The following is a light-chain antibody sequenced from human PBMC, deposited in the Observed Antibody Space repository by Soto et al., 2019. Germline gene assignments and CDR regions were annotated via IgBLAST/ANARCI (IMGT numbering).Light chain of an antibody. CDR1: QNINNN. CDR3: QQYNNWPLT. J-gene: IGKJ4*01. Sequence: EIVMTQSPATLSVSPGERATLSCRASQNINNNLAWYQQKPGQGPRLLIYGASSRATGIPVRFSGSGSGTGFTLTISSLQSEDFAIYYCQQYNNWPLTFGGGTKVEIK. CDR2: GAS. V-gene: IGKV3-15*01.